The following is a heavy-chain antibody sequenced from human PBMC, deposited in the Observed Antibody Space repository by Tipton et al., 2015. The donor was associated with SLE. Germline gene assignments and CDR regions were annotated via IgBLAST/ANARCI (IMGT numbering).Heavy chain of an antibody. Sequence: TLSLTCDVSSYSNTGRFYWGWIRQPPGKGLGWIGSIFYQSGSTYYNPAHKSRGTISLDSSKNHFSLKLNSWTAADPAVYYCATNGHGETYEFFTEYRRHWGQGPLVTVSS. V-gene: IGHV4-38-2*01. J-gene: IGHJ1*01. CDR2: IFYQSGST. D-gene: IGHD2-2*01. CDR1: SYSNTGRFY. CDR3: ATNGHGETYEFFTEYRRH.